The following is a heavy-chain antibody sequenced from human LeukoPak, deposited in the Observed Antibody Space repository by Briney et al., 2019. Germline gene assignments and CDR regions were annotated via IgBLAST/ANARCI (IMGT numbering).Heavy chain of an antibody. CDR1: GGTFSSYA. J-gene: IGHJ5*02. CDR2: IIPIFGTA. Sequence: ASVKVSCKASGGTFSSYAISWVRQAPGQGLEWMGGIIPIFGTANYAQKFRGRVTMTRDMSTSTVYMELSLRSEDTAVYYCAREAITIFGVVRTQTTYGPHRFDPWGQGTLATVSS. CDR3: AREAITIFGVVRTQTTYGPHRFDP. V-gene: IGHV1-69*05. D-gene: IGHD3-3*01.